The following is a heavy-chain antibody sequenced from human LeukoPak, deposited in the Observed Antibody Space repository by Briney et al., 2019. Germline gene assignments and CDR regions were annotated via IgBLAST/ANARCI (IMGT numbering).Heavy chain of an antibody. CDR3: ARLAEPGTEYNWFAP. D-gene: IGHD6-13*01. CDR1: GGSITNYY. V-gene: IGHV4-59*01. Sequence: SETLSLTCPVSGGSITNYYSSWIRQPPGQGLEWIGKIYHNGSTNYNPSLTRRVSISVDTSKIKFSLTLRSVTSTDTAVYYCARLAEPGTEYNWFAPWGEGTLVTVYS. CDR2: IYHNGST. J-gene: IGHJ5*02.